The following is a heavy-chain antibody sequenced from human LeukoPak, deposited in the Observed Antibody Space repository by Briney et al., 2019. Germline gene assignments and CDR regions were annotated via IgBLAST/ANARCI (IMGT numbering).Heavy chain of an antibody. CDR3: ARDRGYDFWSGYFPDAFDI. CDR2: ISSSSSYI. Sequence: PGGSLRLSCAASGFTFSSYSMTWVRQAPGKGLEWVSSISSSSSYIYYAGPVKGRFTISRDNAKNSLYLQMNSLRAEDTAVYYCARDRGYDFWSGYFPDAFDIWGQGTMVTVSS. V-gene: IGHV3-21*01. D-gene: IGHD3-3*01. J-gene: IGHJ3*02. CDR1: GFTFSSYS.